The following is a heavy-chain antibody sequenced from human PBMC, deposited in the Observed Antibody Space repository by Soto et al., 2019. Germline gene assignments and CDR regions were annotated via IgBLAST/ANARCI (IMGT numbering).Heavy chain of an antibody. V-gene: IGHV3-23*01. J-gene: IGHJ4*02. Sequence: EVHLLESGGGLVQPGGSLRLSCAASGFTFRNYAMTWVRQPPGKGLEWVSGISGGGDETYNADSVKGRFTISRDNSKNTLYLQMNSLRAEDTAIYYCVKDGEACNGVWDYFDHWGQGTLITVSS. CDR1: GFTFRNYA. CDR3: VKDGEACNGVWDYFDH. D-gene: IGHD3-16*01. CDR2: ISGGGDET.